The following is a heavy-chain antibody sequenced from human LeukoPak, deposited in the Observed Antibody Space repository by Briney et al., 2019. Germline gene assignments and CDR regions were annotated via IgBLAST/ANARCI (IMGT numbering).Heavy chain of an antibody. CDR1: GGTFSSYA. Sequence: SVKVSCKASGGTFSSYAISWVRQAPGQGLEWMGGIIPIFGTANYAQKFQGRVTITTDESTSTAYMELSSLRSEDTAVYYCARVNYYYYYMDVWGKGTTVTVSS. CDR3: ARVNYYYYYMDV. CDR2: IIPIFGTA. V-gene: IGHV1-69*05. J-gene: IGHJ6*03.